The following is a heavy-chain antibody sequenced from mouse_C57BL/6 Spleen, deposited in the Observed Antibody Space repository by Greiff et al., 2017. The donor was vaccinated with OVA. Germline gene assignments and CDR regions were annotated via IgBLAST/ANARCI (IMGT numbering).Heavy chain of an antibody. V-gene: IGHV1-26*01. CDR2: INPNNGGT. D-gene: IGHD1-1*01. J-gene: IGHJ2*01. Sequence: EVQLQQSGPELVKPGASVKISCKASGYTFTDYYMNWVKQSHGKSLEWIGDINPNNGGTSYNQKFKGKATLTVDKSSSTAYMELRSLTSEDSAVYYCARDGATVVATNYFDYWGQGTTLTVSS. CDR3: ARDGATVVATNYFDY. CDR1: GYTFTDYY.